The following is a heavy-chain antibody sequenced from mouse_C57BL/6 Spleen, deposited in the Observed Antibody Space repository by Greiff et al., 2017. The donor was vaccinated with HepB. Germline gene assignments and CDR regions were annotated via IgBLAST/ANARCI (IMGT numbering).Heavy chain of an antibody. CDR2: ISSGGSYT. CDR1: GFTFSSYG. CDR3: ARHQGGNWFAY. V-gene: IGHV5-6*01. Sequence: EVQLVESGGDLVKPGGSLKLSCAASGFTFSSYGMSWVRQTPDKRLEWVATISSGGSYTYYPDSVKGRFTLSRDNAKNTLYLQMSSLKSEDTAMYYCARHQGGNWFAYWGQGTLVTVSA. J-gene: IGHJ3*01.